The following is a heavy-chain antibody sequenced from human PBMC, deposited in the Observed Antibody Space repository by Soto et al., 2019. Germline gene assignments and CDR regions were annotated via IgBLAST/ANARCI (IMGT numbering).Heavy chain of an antibody. V-gene: IGHV1-69*02. CDR2: IIPVLGIA. CDR1: GGTFSSYT. Sequence: SVKVSCKSSGGTFSSYTISWVRQAPGQGLEWMGRIIPVLGIANYAQKFQGRVTITADKSTSTAYMELSSLRSEDTAVYCCASREDELDVFDIWGQGTVVTGS. CDR3: ASREDELDVFDI. D-gene: IGHD3-10*01. J-gene: IGHJ3*02.